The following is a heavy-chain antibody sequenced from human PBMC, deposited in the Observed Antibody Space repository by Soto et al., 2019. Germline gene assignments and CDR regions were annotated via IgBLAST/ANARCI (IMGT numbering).Heavy chain of an antibody. CDR1: GGSISSYY. CDR3: ARRGGYSSGWFAFDY. J-gene: IGHJ4*02. CDR2: IYYSGST. D-gene: IGHD6-19*01. V-gene: IGHV4-59*08. Sequence: SETLSLTCTVSGGSISSYYWSWIRQPPGKGLEWIGYIYYSGSTNYNPSLKSRVTISVDTSKNQYYLKLSSVTAADMAVYYCARRGGYSSGWFAFDYWGQGTLVTVSS.